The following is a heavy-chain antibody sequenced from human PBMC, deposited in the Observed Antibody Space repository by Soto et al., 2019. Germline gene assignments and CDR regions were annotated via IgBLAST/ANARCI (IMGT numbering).Heavy chain of an antibody. V-gene: IGHV4-31*03. D-gene: IGHD2-15*01. Sequence: SETLPLTCTVSGGSISSGDYYWNWIRQHPGKGLEWIGYMYNSGSTYYNTSLKSRVTISVDTSKNQFSLKLSSVTAADTAVYYCARDRSGGSCYYDYWGQGTLVTVSS. CDR1: GGSISSGDYY. CDR3: ARDRSGGSCYYDY. J-gene: IGHJ4*02. CDR2: MYNSGST.